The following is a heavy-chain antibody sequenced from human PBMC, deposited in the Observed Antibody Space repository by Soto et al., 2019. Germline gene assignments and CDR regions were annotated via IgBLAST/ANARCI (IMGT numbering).Heavy chain of an antibody. V-gene: IGHV4-34*01. CDR3: ARVYRWYYYMDV. CDR2: INHSGST. J-gene: IGHJ6*03. CDR1: GGSFSGYY. Sequence: PSETLSLTCAVYGGSFSGYYWSWIRQPPGKGLEWIGEINHSGSTNYNPSLKSRVTISVDTSKNQFSLKLSSVTAADTAVYYCARVYRWYYYMDVWVKGTTVTVSS.